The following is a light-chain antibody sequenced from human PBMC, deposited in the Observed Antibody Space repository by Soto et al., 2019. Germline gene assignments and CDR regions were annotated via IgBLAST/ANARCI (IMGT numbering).Light chain of an antibody. CDR3: CSYAGSYTYV. CDR1: SSDVGGYNY. CDR2: DVS. J-gene: IGLJ1*01. Sequence: QSPLTQPRSVSGSPGQSVTISCTGTSSDVGGYNYVSWYQQHPDKAPKLMIYDVSKRPSGVPDRFSGSKSGNTASLTISGLQTEDEADYYCCSYAGSYTYVFGTGTKLTVL. V-gene: IGLV2-11*01.